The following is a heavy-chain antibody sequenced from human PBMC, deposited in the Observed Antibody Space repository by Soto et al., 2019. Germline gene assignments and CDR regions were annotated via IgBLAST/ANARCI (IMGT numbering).Heavy chain of an antibody. D-gene: IGHD6-19*01. CDR2: FSYSGST. V-gene: IGHV4-39*01. CDR3: ARHGFSSGWQTFDH. CDR1: GASISSSSYY. J-gene: IGHJ4*02. Sequence: SETLSLTCTVSGASISSSSYYWGWIRQPPGKGLEWIGSFSYSGSTYYNPSLKSRLTISVDTSKSQFSLRLSSVTAADTAVYYCARHGFSSGWQTFDHWGRGTLVTAS.